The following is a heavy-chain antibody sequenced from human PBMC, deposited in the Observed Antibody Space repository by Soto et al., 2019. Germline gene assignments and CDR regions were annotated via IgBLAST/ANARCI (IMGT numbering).Heavy chain of an antibody. CDR1: GGSISSYY. CDR2: IYYSST. J-gene: IGHJ4*02. V-gene: IGHV4-59*01. CDR3: AKIPGRFSKGYD. D-gene: IGHD3-3*01. Sequence: QVQLQESGPGLVKPSETLSLTCTVSGGSISSYYWSWIRQPPGKGLEWLGYIYYSSTNYNPSLKSRVPKSVDTSKNHSSLRLSSVTAAKMAVYYCAKIPGRFSKGYDRGGGTLVNVPS.